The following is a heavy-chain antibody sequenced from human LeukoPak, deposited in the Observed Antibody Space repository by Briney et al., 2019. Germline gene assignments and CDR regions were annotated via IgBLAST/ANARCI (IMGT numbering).Heavy chain of an antibody. J-gene: IGHJ5*02. CDR3: ANYGSGWFDQ. CDR1: GFTFSTYE. V-gene: IGHV3-48*03. CDR2: ISSSGSTL. D-gene: IGHD6-19*01. Sequence: GGSLRLSCEASGFTFSTYEMNWVRQAPGKGLEWVSYISSSGSTLYYADSVKGRFTISRDNSKNTLYLQMNSLRAEDTAVYYCANYGSGWFDQWGQGTLVTVSS.